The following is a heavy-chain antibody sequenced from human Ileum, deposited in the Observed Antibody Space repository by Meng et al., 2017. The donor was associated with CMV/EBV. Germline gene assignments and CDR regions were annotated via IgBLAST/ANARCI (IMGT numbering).Heavy chain of an antibody. CDR2: IHYGGST. V-gene: IGHV4-39*07. Sequence: YYWGWIRQPPGKGLEWIGSIHYGGSTYYNPSLKSRVTISVDTSNNQFSLKLSSVTAADTAVYYCARDGELGYYDSSGYYLPTLAFDIWGQGTMVTVSS. CDR3: ARDGELGYYDSSGYYLPTLAFDI. J-gene: IGHJ3*02. CDR1: YY. D-gene: IGHD3-22*01.